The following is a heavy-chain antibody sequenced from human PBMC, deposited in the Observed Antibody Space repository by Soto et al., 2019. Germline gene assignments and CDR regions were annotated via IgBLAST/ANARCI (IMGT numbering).Heavy chain of an antibody. J-gene: IGHJ4*02. CDR2: INSGGGVI. V-gene: IGHV3-48*02. CDR1: GFSFGDYN. Sequence: EVQLVESGGGLVQPGESLRLSCAVSGFSFGDYNMNWVRQAPGKGLEWVSYINSGGGVIYYADAVRGRFTISRDNAKNSVYLQMNSLSDRDKAVYYCARDGPIAAAVAPKPYYFDYWGRGTLVTVSS. D-gene: IGHD6-25*01. CDR3: ARDGPIAAAVAPKPYYFDY.